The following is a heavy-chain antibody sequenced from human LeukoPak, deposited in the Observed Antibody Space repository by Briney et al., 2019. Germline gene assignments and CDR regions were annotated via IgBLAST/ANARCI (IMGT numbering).Heavy chain of an antibody. Sequence: TSETLSLTCAVYSESFSGYYWTWIRQPPGKGLEWIGEINHSGSTSYNPSLKSRVTISVDTSKTQFSLNLSSVTAADTPVYYCARGDPEVVSATPFDYWGQGTLVTVSS. CDR2: INHSGST. J-gene: IGHJ4*02. CDR1: SESFSGYY. CDR3: ARGDPEVVSATPFDY. D-gene: IGHD2-15*01. V-gene: IGHV4-34*01.